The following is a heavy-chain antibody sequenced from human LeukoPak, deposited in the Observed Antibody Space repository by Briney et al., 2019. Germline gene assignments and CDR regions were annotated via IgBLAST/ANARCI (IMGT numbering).Heavy chain of an antibody. CDR3: AREGLGYCSSTSCYTY. V-gene: IGHV4-30-4*08. Sequence: SQTLSLTCTVSGGSISSGDYYWSWIRQPPGKGLEWIGYIYYSGSTYYNPSLKSRVTISVDTSKNQFSLKPSSVTAADTAVYYCAREGLGYCSSTSCYTYWGQGTLVTVSS. J-gene: IGHJ4*02. D-gene: IGHD2-2*02. CDR1: GGSISSGDYY. CDR2: IYYSGST.